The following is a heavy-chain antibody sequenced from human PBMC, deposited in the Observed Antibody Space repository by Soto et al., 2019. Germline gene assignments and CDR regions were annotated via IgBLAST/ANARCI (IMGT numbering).Heavy chain of an antibody. CDR2: INHSGST. J-gene: IGHJ6*02. V-gene: IGHV4-34*01. Sequence: PSETLPLSCGVYGGSFSGYYWSWIRQRPGKGLEWIGEINHSGSTNYNQSLKSRVTISVDTSKNQLAMKLSSVTAADTAVYYCASVNKRASAGVWGPGTTVTVSS. CDR3: ASVNKRASAGV. CDR1: GGSFSGYY. D-gene: IGHD6-25*01.